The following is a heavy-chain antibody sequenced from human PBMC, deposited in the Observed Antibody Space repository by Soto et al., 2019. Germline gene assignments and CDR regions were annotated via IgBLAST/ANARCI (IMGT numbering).Heavy chain of an antibody. V-gene: IGHV4-39*01. CDR3: ARHLHPTTGYCPSTSCYHFDY. Sequence: SETLSLTCTVSGDSISSSRYYWGWVRQPPGKGLEWIGCIYYRGSTYYSPSLKSRVTISVDTSKNQFSLKLSSVTAADTAVYYCARHLHPTTGYCPSTSCYHFDYWGQGTLVTVSS. CDR2: IYYRGST. D-gene: IGHD2-2*01. J-gene: IGHJ4*02. CDR1: GDSISSSRYY.